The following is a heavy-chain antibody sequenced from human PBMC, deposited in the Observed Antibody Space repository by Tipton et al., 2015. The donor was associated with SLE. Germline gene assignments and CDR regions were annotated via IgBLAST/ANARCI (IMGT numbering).Heavy chain of an antibody. D-gene: IGHD3-16*01. J-gene: IGHJ4*02. V-gene: IGHV4-59*01. CDR3: ARGEWGFDY. CDR2: IYYSGST. Sequence: LRLSCAVYGGSFSGYYWSWIRQPPGKGLEWIGYIYYSGSTNYNPSLKSRVTISVDTSKNQFSLKLSSVTAADTAVYYCARGEWGFDYWGQGTLVTVSS. CDR1: GGSFSGYY.